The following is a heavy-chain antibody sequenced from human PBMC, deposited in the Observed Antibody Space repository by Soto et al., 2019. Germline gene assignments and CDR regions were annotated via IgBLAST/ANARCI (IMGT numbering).Heavy chain of an antibody. Sequence: SETLSLTCAVSGGSISSGGYSWSWIRQPPGKGLEWIGYIYHSGSTYYNPSLKSRVTISVDTSKNQFSLKLSSVTAADTAVYYCAGEYCSSWYGIFDYSGQGTLVTVSS. CDR3: AGEYCSSWYGIFDY. J-gene: IGHJ4*02. CDR2: IYHSGST. CDR1: GGSISSGGYS. V-gene: IGHV4-30-2*01. D-gene: IGHD6-13*01.